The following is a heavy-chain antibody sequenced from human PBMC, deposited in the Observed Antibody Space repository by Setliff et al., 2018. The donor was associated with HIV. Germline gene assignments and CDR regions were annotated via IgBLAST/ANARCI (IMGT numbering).Heavy chain of an antibody. CDR1: GYTFTSYG. CDR3: ARGASRPFPSYGSGSYSPGAQNNAFVI. V-gene: IGHV1-18*01. Sequence: ASVKVSCKASGYTFTSYGISWVRQAPGQGLEWMGWISAYNGNTNYAQKLQGRVTMTTDTSTSTAYMELRSLRSDDTAVYYCARGASRPFPSYGSGSYSPGAQNNAFVIWGQGTMVTVSS. D-gene: IGHD3-10*01. J-gene: IGHJ3*02. CDR2: ISAYNGNT.